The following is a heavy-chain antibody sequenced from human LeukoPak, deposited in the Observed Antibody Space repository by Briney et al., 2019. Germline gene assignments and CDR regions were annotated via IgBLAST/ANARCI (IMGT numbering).Heavy chain of an antibody. CDR3: ARSPIRDGYDY. CDR2: INPSAGST. D-gene: IGHD5-24*01. CDR1: AYTFTSYY. J-gene: IGHJ4*02. V-gene: IGHV1-46*04. Sequence: GASVKLSCTASAYTFTSYYMHWERQAPGQGLEWIGIINPSAGSTSTAQKVPGRVTMTRDMSTSTVYMELSSLRSEDTAVYYCARSPIRDGYDYWGQGTLVTVSS.